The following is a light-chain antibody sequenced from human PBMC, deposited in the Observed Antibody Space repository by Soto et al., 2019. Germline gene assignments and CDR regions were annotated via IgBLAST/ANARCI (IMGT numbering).Light chain of an antibody. J-gene: IGKJ1*01. V-gene: IGKV1-5*03. CDR2: KAS. CDR1: QTISSW. Sequence: DLQMTQSPSTLSGSVGDRVTITCRASQTISSWLAWYQQKPGKAPKLLIYKASTLKSGVPSRFSGSGSGTEFTLTISSLQPDDFATYYCQHYNSYSEAFAQGTKVELK. CDR3: QHYNSYSEA.